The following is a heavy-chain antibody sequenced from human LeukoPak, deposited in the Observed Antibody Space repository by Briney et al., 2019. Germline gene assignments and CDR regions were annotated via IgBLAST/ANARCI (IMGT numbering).Heavy chain of an antibody. Sequence: GGSLRLSCAASGFTFSSYWVSWVRQAPGKGLEWVANIKQDGSEKYYVDSVKGRFTISRDNAKNSLYLQMNSLRAEDTAVYYCARDQLGTFDYWGQGTLVTVSS. V-gene: IGHV3-7*01. CDR1: GFTFSSYW. D-gene: IGHD7-27*01. CDR2: IKQDGSEK. J-gene: IGHJ4*02. CDR3: ARDQLGTFDY.